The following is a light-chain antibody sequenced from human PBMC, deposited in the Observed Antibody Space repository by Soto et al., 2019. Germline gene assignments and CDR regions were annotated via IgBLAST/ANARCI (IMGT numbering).Light chain of an antibody. J-gene: IGKJ4*01. CDR2: GAS. V-gene: IGKV3D-15*01. Sequence: ILMTQSPSSLSVSQRERATLSCRASLSVRSYLAWYQQKPGKAPRLLIYGASTRETGIPATFSGSGSGTQFTLTISSLQSEDSALYYCQLSCFLPLTFGEGSKVDIK. CDR1: LSVRSY. CDR3: QLSCFLPLT.